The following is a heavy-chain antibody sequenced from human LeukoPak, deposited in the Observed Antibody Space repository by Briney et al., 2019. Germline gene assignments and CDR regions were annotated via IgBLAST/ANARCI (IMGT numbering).Heavy chain of an antibody. CDR3: AKDMRTAYYYDSSGYYFDAFDI. D-gene: IGHD3-22*01. J-gene: IGHJ3*02. CDR2: ISWNSGSI. CDR1: GFTFDDYA. V-gene: IGHV3-9*01. Sequence: GGSLRLSCAASGFTFDDYAMHWVRQAPGKGLEWVSGISWNSGSIGYADSVKGRFTISRDNAKNSLYLQMNSLRAEDTALYYCAKDMRTAYYYDSSGYYFDAFDIWGQGTMVAVSS.